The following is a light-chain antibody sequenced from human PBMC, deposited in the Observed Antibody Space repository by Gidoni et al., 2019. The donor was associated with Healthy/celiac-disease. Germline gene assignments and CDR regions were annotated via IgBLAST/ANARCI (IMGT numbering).Light chain of an antibody. CDR2: WAS. CDR1: QCVLYSSNNKNY. V-gene: IGKV4-1*01. CDR3: QQYYSTTLT. J-gene: IGKJ4*01. Sequence: QCVLYSSNNKNYLAWYQQKPGQTPKLLIYWASTLESGVPERFSGSGSGTDFTLTISSLQAEDVAVYYCQQYYSTTLTFGGGTKVEIK.